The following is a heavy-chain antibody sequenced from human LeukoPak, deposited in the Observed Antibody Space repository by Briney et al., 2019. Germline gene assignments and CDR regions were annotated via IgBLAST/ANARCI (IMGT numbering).Heavy chain of an antibody. CDR1: GGSITNFY. J-gene: IGHJ5*02. CDR2: IYSSGTI. D-gene: IGHD3-10*01. V-gene: IGHV4-4*07. CDR3: ARDSGTTGEVKFDP. Sequence: SETLSLTCTVSGGSITNFYWSWIRQPAGKGLEWIGRIYSSGTITYNPSLERRVSMSVDTSKNQFSLKLSSVTAADTAVYHCARDSGTTGEVKFDPWGQGTLVIVSS.